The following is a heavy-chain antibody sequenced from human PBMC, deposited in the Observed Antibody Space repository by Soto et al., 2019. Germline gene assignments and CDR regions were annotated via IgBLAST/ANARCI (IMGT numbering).Heavy chain of an antibody. CDR3: ARDCSSTSLAGWFDP. J-gene: IGHJ5*02. CDR2: INSDGSST. D-gene: IGHD2-2*01. Sequence: PGGSLRLSCAASGFTFSSYWMHWVRQAPGKGLVWVSRINSDGSSTSYADSVKGRCTISRDNAKNTLYLQMNSLRAEDTAVYYCARDCSSTSLAGWFDPWGQGTLVTVSS. CDR1: GFTFSSYW. V-gene: IGHV3-74*01.